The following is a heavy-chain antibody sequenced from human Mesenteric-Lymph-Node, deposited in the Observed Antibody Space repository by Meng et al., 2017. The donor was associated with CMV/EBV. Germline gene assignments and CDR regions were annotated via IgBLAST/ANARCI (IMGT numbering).Heavy chain of an antibody. CDR1: GFTFDDYA. CDR3: AREWVGATPGYYYGMDV. D-gene: IGHD1-26*01. J-gene: IGHJ6*02. V-gene: IGHV3-9*01. CDR2: ISWNSGSI. Sequence: SLKISCAASGFTFDDYAMHWVRQAPGKGLEWVSGISWNSGSIGYADSVKGRFTISRDNAENSLYLQMTSLRAEDTAVYYCAREWVGATPGYYYGMDVWGQGTAVTVSS.